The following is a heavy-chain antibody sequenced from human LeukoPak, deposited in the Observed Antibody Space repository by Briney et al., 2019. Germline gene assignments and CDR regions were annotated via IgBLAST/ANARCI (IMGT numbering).Heavy chain of an antibody. CDR2: IIPIFGTA. Sequence: GSSVKVSCKASGGTFSSYAISWVRQAPGQGLEWMGGIIPIFGTANYAQKFQGRVTITADESTSTAYMELSSLRSEDTAVYYCASPPTYDFWSGSGGFDYWGQGTLVTVSS. V-gene: IGHV1-69*01. D-gene: IGHD3-3*01. CDR3: ASPPTYDFWSGSGGFDY. CDR1: GGTFSSYA. J-gene: IGHJ4*02.